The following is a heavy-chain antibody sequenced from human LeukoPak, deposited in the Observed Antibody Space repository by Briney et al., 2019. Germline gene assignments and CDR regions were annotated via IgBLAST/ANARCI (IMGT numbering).Heavy chain of an antibody. CDR1: GYTFTSYG. J-gene: IGHJ4*02. D-gene: IGHD6-19*01. Sequence: ASVTVSCKASGYTFTSYGISWVRQAPGQGLEWMGWISAYNGNTNYAQKLQGRVTMTTDTSTSTAYMDLRSLRSDDTAVYYCARVGHSSGWRTSDYWGQGTLVTVSS. V-gene: IGHV1-18*01. CDR3: ARVGHSSGWRTSDY. CDR2: ISAYNGNT.